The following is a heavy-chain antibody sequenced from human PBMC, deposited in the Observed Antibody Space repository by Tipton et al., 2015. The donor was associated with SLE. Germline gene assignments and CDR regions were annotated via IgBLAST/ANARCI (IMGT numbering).Heavy chain of an antibody. CDR3: ARDSDYDFWRGHLDAFDM. CDR2: IYSGGST. J-gene: IGHJ3*02. D-gene: IGHD3-3*01. CDR1: GLTVSENY. Sequence: SLRLSCAASGLTVSENYITWVRQAPGKGLEWVSVIYSGGSTSYADFVRGRFTISRDSLKNTVYLQMNSLRAEDTAMYFCARDSDYDFWRGHLDAFDMWGQGTMVTVSS. V-gene: IGHV3-53*05.